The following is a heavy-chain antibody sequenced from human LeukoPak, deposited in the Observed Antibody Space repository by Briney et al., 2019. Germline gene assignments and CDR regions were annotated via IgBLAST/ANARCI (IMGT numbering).Heavy chain of an antibody. V-gene: IGHV4-39*07. D-gene: IGHD6-13*01. CDR2: IYYTGST. CDR3: ARCKKAGYSSSWYRNWFDP. J-gene: IGHJ5*02. CDR1: DGSISISSYY. Sequence: SETLSLTCTVSDGSISISSYYWGWIRQPPGQGLEWVGSIYYTGSTFYNPSLKSRATISIDTSKSQFSLKLSSVTAADTAVYYCARCKKAGYSSSWYRNWFDPWGQGTLVTVSS.